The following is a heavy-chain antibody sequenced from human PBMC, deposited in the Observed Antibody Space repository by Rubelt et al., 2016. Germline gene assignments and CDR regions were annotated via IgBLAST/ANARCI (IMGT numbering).Heavy chain of an antibody. V-gene: IGHV4-39*07. Sequence: QLQLQESGPGLVKPSETLSLICTVSGGSISSSSHYWGWIRQPPGKDLEWIGTIHYSGSTYYNPSLKSQVTISVDNSKNRYSLRLTPVTAADTAVYYCARHTSDDASAALDHWGQGTLVIVSS. D-gene: IGHD6-25*01. CDR1: GGSISSSSHY. CDR2: IHYSGST. J-gene: IGHJ4*02. CDR3: ARHTSDDASAALDH.